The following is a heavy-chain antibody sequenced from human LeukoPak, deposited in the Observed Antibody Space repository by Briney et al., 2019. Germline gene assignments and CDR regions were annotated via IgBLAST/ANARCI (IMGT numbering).Heavy chain of an antibody. CDR2: IYSGGST. V-gene: IGHV3-53*01. CDR1: GFTVSSNY. D-gene: IGHD5-24*01. J-gene: IGHJ6*02. CDR3: AREGWLQRKIYYGMDV. Sequence: PGGSLRLSCAASGFTVSSNYMSWVRQALGKGLEWVSLIYSGGSTYYADSVKGRFTISRDNSKNTLYLQMNSLRAEDTAVYYCAREGWLQRKIYYGMDVWGQGTTVTVSS.